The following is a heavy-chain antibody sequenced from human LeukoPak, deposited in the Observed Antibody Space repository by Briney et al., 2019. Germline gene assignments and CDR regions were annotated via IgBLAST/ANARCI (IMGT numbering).Heavy chain of an antibody. Sequence: GSLRLSCAASGFTFSSYAMSWIRQPPGKGLEWIGEINHSGSTNYNPSLKSRVTISVDTSKNQFSLKLSSVTAADTAVYYCARGGRRNYGDYEVWFDPWGQGTLVTVSS. D-gene: IGHD4-17*01. CDR2: INHSGST. CDR3: ARGGRRNYGDYEVWFDP. V-gene: IGHV4-34*01. CDR1: GFTFSSYA. J-gene: IGHJ5*02.